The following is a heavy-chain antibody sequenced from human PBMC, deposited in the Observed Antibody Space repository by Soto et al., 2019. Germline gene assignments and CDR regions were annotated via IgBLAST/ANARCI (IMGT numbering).Heavy chain of an antibody. Sequence: QVQLQESGPGLVKPSQTLSLTCTVSGGSISSGGYYWSWIRQHPGKGLEWIGYIYYSGSTYYNTSLKSRVTISVDTSKNQFSLKLSSVTAADTAVYYCARGGLDILTGYPNFNFDYWGQGTLVTVSS. CDR3: ARGGLDILTGYPNFNFDY. D-gene: IGHD3-9*01. J-gene: IGHJ4*02. V-gene: IGHV4-31*03. CDR1: GGSISSGGYY. CDR2: IYYSGST.